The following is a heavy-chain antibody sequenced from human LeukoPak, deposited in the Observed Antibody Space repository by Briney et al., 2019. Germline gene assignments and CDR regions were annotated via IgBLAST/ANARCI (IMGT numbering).Heavy chain of an antibody. J-gene: IGHJ4*02. CDR3: ARDHYYGSGSYPLY. CDR2: INQGGSEK. V-gene: IGHV3-7*04. CDR1: GFTVSSNY. Sequence: GGSLRLSCAASGFTVSSNYMSWVRRAPGKGLEWVANINQGGSEKYYVDSVKGRFTISRDNAENSLYLQMNSLRAEDTGVYYCARDHYYGSGSYPLYWGQGTLVTVSS. D-gene: IGHD3-10*01.